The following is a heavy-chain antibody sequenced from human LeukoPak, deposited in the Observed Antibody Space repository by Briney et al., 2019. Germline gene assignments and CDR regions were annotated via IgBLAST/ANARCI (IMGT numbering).Heavy chain of an antibody. CDR3: GVNFSSWPLGDY. CDR1: GYSISSGYY. V-gene: IGHV4-38-2*02. CDR2: IYHSGST. Sequence: SETLSLTCTVSGYSISSGYYWGWIRQPPGKGLEWIGSIYHSGSTYYNPSLKSRVTISVDTSKTQFSLKLSSVPAAAPAVYYCGVNFSSWPLGDYWGKGTLVTVSS. D-gene: IGHD6-13*01. J-gene: IGHJ4*02.